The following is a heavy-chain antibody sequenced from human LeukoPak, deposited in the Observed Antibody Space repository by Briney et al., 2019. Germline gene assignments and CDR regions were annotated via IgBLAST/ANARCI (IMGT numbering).Heavy chain of an antibody. CDR2: ISGSGGST. J-gene: IGHJ4*02. CDR3: AKPKSGSYPGYYFDY. CDR1: GSTFSSYA. V-gene: IGHV3-23*01. D-gene: IGHD1-26*01. Sequence: GGSLRLSCAASGSTFSSYAMSWVRQAPGKGLEWVSAISGSGGSTYYADSVKGRFTISRDNSKNTLYLQMNSLRAEDTAVYYCAKPKSGSYPGYYFDYWGQGTLVTVSS.